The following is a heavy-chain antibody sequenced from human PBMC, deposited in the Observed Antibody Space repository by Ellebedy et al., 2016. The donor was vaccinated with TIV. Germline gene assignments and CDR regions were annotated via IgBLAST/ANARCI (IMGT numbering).Heavy chain of an antibody. D-gene: IGHD3-16*01. CDR2: IRKTIDGGLT. CDR1: GFTFSNAW. J-gene: IGHJ4*02. Sequence: GGSLRLSXAVSGFTFSNAWMSWVRQAPGKGLEWVGRIRKTIDGGLTEYAAPVKGRFTISGDDSQNTLYLQMNSLKTEDTAVYYCLGNDYGDYWGQGTLVTVAS. V-gene: IGHV3-15*01. CDR3: LGNDYGDY.